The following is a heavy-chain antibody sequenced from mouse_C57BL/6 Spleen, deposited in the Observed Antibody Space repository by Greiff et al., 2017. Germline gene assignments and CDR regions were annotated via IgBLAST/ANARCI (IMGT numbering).Heavy chain of an antibody. Sequence: EVQGVESGGGLVKPGGSLKLSCAASGFTFSSYAMSWVRQTPEKRLEWVATISDGGSYTYYPDNVKGRFTISRDNAKNNLYLQMSHLKSEDTAMYYCAREVYYGYDGFAYWGQGTLVTVSA. CDR3: AREVYYGYDGFAY. CDR2: ISDGGSYT. J-gene: IGHJ3*01. V-gene: IGHV5-4*01. CDR1: GFTFSSYA. D-gene: IGHD2-2*01.